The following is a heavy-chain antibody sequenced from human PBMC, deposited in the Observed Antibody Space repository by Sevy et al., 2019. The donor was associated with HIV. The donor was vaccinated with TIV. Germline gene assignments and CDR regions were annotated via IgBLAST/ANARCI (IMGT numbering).Heavy chain of an antibody. CDR2: IKQDGSEK. CDR3: ARGRRYCSGGSRSVYYFDY. CDR1: GFTFSSYW. D-gene: IGHD2-15*01. V-gene: IGHV3-7*03. Sequence: GGSLRLSCAASGFTFSSYWMSWLRQAPGKGLEWVANIKQDGSEKYYVDSMKGRLTISRDNAKNSLYLQMNSLRAEDTAVYYCARGRRYCSGGSRSVYYFDYWGQGTLVTVSS. J-gene: IGHJ4*02.